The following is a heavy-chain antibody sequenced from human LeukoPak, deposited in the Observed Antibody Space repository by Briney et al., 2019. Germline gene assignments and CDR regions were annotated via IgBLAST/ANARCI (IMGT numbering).Heavy chain of an antibody. CDR1: GGSISSGSYY. V-gene: IGHV4-61*02. J-gene: IGHJ3*02. Sequence: NPSQTLSLTCTVSGGSISSGSYYWSWIRQPAGKGLEWIGRIYTSGSTNYNPSLKSRVTISVDTSKNQFSLKLSSVTAADTAVYYCARDPHYDSSGYPHDAFDIWGQGTMVTVSS. D-gene: IGHD3-22*01. CDR3: ARDPHYDSSGYPHDAFDI. CDR2: IYTSGST.